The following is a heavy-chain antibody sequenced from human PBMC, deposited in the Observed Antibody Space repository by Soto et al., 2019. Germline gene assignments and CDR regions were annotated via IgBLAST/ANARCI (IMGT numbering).Heavy chain of an antibody. CDR1: GGSINNDNYY. J-gene: IGHJ5*02. CDR2: IFYNGFT. V-gene: IGHV4-39*01. CDR3: ARQDDFWSGSGWFDP. Sequence: SETLSLTCTVSGGSINNDNYYWGWIRQPPGKGLEWIGIIFYNGFTYYSPSLKSRVTISVDTSKNQFSLKLTSVTAADTAVYYCARQDDFWSGSGWFDPWGRGTLVTVSS. D-gene: IGHD3-3*01.